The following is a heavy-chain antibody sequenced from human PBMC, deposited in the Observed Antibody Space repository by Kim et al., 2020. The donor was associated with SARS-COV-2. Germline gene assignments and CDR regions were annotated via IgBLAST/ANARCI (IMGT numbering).Heavy chain of an antibody. CDR2: ITTDGSDT. CDR1: GFTFSTYL. J-gene: IGHJ6*02. Sequence: GGSLRLSCTASGFTFSTYLIHWVRQAPGKGLVWVSRITTDGSDTRYADSVKGRFTISRDNAKNTVYLQMNSLRAEDTAVYYCARGGSVKKGNYYGLDVWARGPRSPSP. CDR3: ARGGSVKKGNYYGLDV. D-gene: IGHD4-17*01. V-gene: IGHV3-74*01.